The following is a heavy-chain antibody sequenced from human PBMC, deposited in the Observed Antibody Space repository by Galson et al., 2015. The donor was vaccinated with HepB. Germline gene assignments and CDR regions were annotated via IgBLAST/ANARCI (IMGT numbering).Heavy chain of an antibody. CDR3: ARPPYYDFWRGPSPLSDP. D-gene: IGHD3-3*01. CDR1: GYTFTSYD. J-gene: IGHJ5*02. V-gene: IGHV1-8*01. Sequence: SVKVSCKASGYTFTSYDINWVRQATGQGLEWMGWMNPNSGNTGYAQKFQGRVTMTRNTSISTAYMELSSLRSEDTAVYYCARPPYYDFWRGPSPLSDPRGQGTLVPVSS. CDR2: MNPNSGNT.